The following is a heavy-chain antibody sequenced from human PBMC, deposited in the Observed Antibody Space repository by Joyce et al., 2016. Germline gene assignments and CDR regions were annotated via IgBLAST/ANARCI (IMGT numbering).Heavy chain of an antibody. CDR3: ARSQWLAPLMY. CDR1: SGPFSGFF. Sequence: QVQLQQWGAGLLKTSETLSLTCAVYSGPFSGFFWSWVRQPPGKGLEWIGDITNSGATHYNPSLKGRITMSVNTSRKEFSLKLSSVTVADTAIYYCARSQWLAPLMYWGQGTPVTVSS. J-gene: IGHJ4*02. V-gene: IGHV4-34*02. CDR2: ITNSGAT. D-gene: IGHD6-19*01.